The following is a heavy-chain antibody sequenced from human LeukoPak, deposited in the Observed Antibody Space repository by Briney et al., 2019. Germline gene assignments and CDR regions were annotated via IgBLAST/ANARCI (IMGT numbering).Heavy chain of an antibody. V-gene: IGHV4-39*01. CDR1: GGSISSSSYY. Sequence: SETLSLTCTVSGGSISSSSYYWGWIRQPPGKGLEWIGSIYYSGSAYYNPSLKSRVTISVDTSKNQFSLKLSSVTAADTAVYYCARRGYDFWSGYLADNWFDPWGQGTLVTVSS. D-gene: IGHD3-3*01. CDR2: IYYSGSA. CDR3: ARRGYDFWSGYLADNWFDP. J-gene: IGHJ5*02.